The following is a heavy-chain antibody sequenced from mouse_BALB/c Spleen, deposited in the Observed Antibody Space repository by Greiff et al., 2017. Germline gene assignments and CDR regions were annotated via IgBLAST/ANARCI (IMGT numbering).Heavy chain of an antibody. CDR2: ISNGGGST. J-gene: IGHJ2*01. CDR3: ARHYYGYYYFDY. D-gene: IGHD1-2*01. CDR1: GFTFSSYT. Sequence: EVHLVESGGGLVQPGGSLKLSCAASGFTFSSYTMSWVRQTPEKRLEWVAYISNGGGSTYYPDTVKGRFTISRDNAKNTLYLQMSSLKSEDTAMYYCARHYYGYYYFDYWGQGTTLTVSS. V-gene: IGHV5-12-2*01.